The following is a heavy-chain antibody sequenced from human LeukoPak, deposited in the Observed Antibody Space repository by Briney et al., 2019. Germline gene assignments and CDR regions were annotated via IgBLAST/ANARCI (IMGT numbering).Heavy chain of an antibody. J-gene: IGHJ4*02. CDR1: GFTFSDYS. CDR3: ARGSSPIDC. CDR2: ISSRSSTK. V-gene: IGHV3-48*01. D-gene: IGHD6-13*01. Sequence: PGGSLRLSCAASGFTFSDYSMNCVRQAPGKGLEWVSDISSRSSTKYYADSVKGRFTIPRDNAKNSLYLQMNSLRAEDTAIYYCARGSSPIDCWGQGTLVTVSS.